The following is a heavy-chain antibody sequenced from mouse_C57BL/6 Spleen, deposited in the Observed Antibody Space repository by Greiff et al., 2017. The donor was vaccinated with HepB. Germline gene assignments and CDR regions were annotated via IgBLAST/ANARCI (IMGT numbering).Heavy chain of an antibody. CDR3: AGVPAY. CDR2: IHPNSGST. V-gene: IGHV1-64*01. Sequence: VQLQQPGAELVKPGASVKLSCKASGYTFTSYWMHWVKQRPGQGLEWIGMIHPNSGSTNYNEKFKSKATLTVDKSSSTAYMQLSSLTSADSAVYYCAGVPAYWGQGTLVTVSA. CDR1: GYTFTSYW. J-gene: IGHJ3*01.